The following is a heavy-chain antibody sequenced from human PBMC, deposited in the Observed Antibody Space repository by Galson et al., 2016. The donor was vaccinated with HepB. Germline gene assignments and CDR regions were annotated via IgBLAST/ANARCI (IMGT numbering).Heavy chain of an antibody. J-gene: IGHJ6*03. CDR1: GDSISSSSYY. D-gene: IGHD3-10*01. Sequence: ETLSLTCTVSGDSISSSSYYWGWIRQPPGKGLEWIGSTHYSGSTYYNPSLKSRVTVSVDTSKNQFALRLSSVTAADMAMYYCARHVGPDEMVRGVYYYMDVWGKGTTVTVSS. V-gene: IGHV4-39*01. CDR3: ARHVGPDEMVRGVYYYMDV. CDR2: THYSGST.